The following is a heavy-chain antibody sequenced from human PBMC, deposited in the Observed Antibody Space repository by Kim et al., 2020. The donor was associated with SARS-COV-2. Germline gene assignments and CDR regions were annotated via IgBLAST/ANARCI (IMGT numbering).Heavy chain of an antibody. CDR3: AREIAAANGTYYYGMDV. CDR2: INPNSGGT. V-gene: IGHV1-2*04. Sequence: ASVKVSCKASGYTFIGYYMHWVRQAPGQGLEWMGWINPNSGGTNYAQKFQGWVTMTRDTSISTAYMELSRLRSDDTAVYYCAREIAAANGTYYYGMDVWGQVTTVTVSS. J-gene: IGHJ6*02. D-gene: IGHD6-13*01. CDR1: GYTFIGYY.